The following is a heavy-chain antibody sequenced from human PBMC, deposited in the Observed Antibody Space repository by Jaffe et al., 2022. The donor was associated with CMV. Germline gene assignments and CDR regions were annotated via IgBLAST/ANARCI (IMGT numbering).Heavy chain of an antibody. CDR3: ARAWIPNWFDP. J-gene: IGHJ5*02. D-gene: IGHD5-18*01. Sequence: QLQLQESGPGLVKPSETLSLTCTVSGGSISSSSYYWGWIRQPPGKGLEWIGSIYYSGSTYYNPSLKSRVTISVDTSKNQFSLKLSSVTAADTAVYYCARAWIPNWFDPWGQGTLVTVSS. V-gene: IGHV4-39*01. CDR1: GGSISSSSYY. CDR2: IYYSGST.